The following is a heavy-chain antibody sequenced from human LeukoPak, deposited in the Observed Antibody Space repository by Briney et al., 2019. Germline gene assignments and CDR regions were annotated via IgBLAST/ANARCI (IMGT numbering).Heavy chain of an antibody. V-gene: IGHV1-24*01. CDR1: GYTLTELS. CDR3: ARAGLSPGGYPFDP. Sequence: GASVKVSCKVSGYTLTELSMHWVRQAPGKGLEWMGGFDPEDGETIYAQKFQGRVTMTEDTSTDTAYMELSSLRSEDTAVYYCARAGLSPGGYPFDPWGQGTLVTVSS. D-gene: IGHD3-22*01. CDR2: FDPEDGET. J-gene: IGHJ5*02.